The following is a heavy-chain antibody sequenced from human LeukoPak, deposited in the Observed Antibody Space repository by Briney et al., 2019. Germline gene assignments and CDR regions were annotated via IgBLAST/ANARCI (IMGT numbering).Heavy chain of an antibody. CDR2: ISHDGDNK. V-gene: IGHV3-30*18. Sequence: GRSLRLSCVASGFPFSSYGMHWVRQAPGKGLEWVAFISHDGDNKYYGDSVKGRFSISSDNSKNTLYLQLNSLRAEDTAVYYCAKMALGDDYGDYHFDHWGQGTLVTVSS. D-gene: IGHD4-17*01. CDR1: GFPFSSYG. CDR3: AKMALGDDYGDYHFDH. J-gene: IGHJ4*02.